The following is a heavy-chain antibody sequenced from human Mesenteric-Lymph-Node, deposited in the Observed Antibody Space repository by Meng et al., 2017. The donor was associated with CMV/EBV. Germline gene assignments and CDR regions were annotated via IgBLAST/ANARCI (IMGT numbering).Heavy chain of an antibody. CDR1: GGSISSSSYY. V-gene: IGHV4-39*02. CDR2: IYYSGST. J-gene: IGHJ5*02. CDR3: ARETRAYCSSTSCRHAGWFDP. D-gene: IGHD2-2*01. Sequence: SETLSLTCTVSGGSISSSSYYWGWIRQPPGKGLEWIGSIYYSGSTYYNPSLKSRVTISVDTSKNQFSLKLSSVTAADTAVYYCARETRAYCSSTSCRHAGWFDPWGQGTLVTVSS.